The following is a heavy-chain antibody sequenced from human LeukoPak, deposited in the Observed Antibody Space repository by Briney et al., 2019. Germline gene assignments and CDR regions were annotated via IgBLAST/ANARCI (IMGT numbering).Heavy chain of an antibody. D-gene: IGHD1-26*01. Sequence: GGSLRLSCAASRFTVSSNYMSWVRQAPGKGLEWVSVIYSGGSTYYTDSVKGRFTISRDDSKNTVFLQMNSVRAEDTAVYYCARLHVGARPDYFDYWGQGTLVTVSS. CDR2: IYSGGST. V-gene: IGHV3-66*04. CDR3: ARLHVGARPDYFDY. CDR1: RFTVSSNY. J-gene: IGHJ4*02.